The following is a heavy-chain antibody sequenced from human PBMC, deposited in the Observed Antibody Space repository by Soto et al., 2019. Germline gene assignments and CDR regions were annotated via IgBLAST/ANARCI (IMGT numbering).Heavy chain of an antibody. V-gene: IGHV3-30*02. J-gene: IGHJ4*02. Sequence: PGGSLRLSCAASGFTFNIYGMHWVRQAPGKGLEWVTFIQYDGSVEYYADSVKGRFTVSRDNSKNMVYLQMNSLRAEDTGIYYCARENSGTYPGTFDYWGRGTLVTVSS. CDR3: ARENSGTYPGTFDY. D-gene: IGHD1-26*01. CDR2: IQYDGSVE. CDR1: GFTFNIYG.